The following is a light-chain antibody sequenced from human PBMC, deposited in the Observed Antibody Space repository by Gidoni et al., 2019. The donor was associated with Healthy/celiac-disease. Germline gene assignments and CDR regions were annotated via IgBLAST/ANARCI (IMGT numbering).Light chain of an antibody. CDR2: AAS. J-gene: IGKJ2*01. CDR3: QQSYSTPRDT. V-gene: IGKV1-39*01. CDR1: QSISSY. Sequence: DIQMTQSPSSLSASVGDRVTITCRASQSISSYLNWYQQKPGKAPKLLIYAASSLQSGVQPRFSGSGSGTDFTLTISSLQPEDFATYYCQQSYSTPRDTFGQGTKLEIK.